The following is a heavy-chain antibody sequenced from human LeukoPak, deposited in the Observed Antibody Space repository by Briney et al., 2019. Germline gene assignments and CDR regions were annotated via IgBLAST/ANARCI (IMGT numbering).Heavy chain of an antibody. Sequence: SQTLSLTCVISGDSISSNTASWNWIRQSPSRGLEWLGRTYYMSRWYDDYADSVRSRITINPDTSKNEFSLHLTSVTPDDTAMYYCARLMVAANFLDRPAFGYWGQGTLVTVSS. CDR1: GDSISSNTAS. J-gene: IGHJ4*02. V-gene: IGHV6-1*01. D-gene: IGHD2-15*01. CDR2: TYYMSRWYD. CDR3: ARLMVAANFLDRPAFGY.